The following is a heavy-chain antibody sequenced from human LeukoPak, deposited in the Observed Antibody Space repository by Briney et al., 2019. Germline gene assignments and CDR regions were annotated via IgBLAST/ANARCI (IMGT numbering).Heavy chain of an antibody. CDR2: INHSGST. J-gene: IGHJ4*02. D-gene: IGHD1-26*01. Sequence: SETLSLTCAVYGGSFSGYYWSWIRQPPGKGLEWIGEINHSGSTNYNPSLKSRVTISVDTSKNQFSLKLSPVTAADTAVYYCARRIVGARRIFDYWGQGTLVTVSS. V-gene: IGHV4-34*01. CDR3: ARRIVGARRIFDY. CDR1: GGSFSGYY.